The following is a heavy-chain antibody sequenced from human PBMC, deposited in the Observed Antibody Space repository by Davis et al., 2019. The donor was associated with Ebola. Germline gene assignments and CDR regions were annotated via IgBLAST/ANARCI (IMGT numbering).Heavy chain of an antibody. CDR3: ARDPPNSDY. CDR1: GFTFSNYA. V-gene: IGHV3-23*01. CDR2: ISGSGDST. J-gene: IGHJ4*02. Sequence: PGGSLRLSCAASGFTFSNYAMNWVRQAPGKGLEWVSGISGSGDSTYYADSVKGRFTISRDNSKNTLYLQMNSLRDEDTAVYYCARDPPNSDYWGQGTLVTVSS.